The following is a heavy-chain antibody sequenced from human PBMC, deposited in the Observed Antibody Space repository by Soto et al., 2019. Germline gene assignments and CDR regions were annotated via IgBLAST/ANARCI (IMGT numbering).Heavy chain of an antibody. CDR3: ARGPDYYDSSGYHGWFDA. D-gene: IGHD3-22*01. V-gene: IGHV4-59*01. Sequence: PSETLSLTCTVSGGSISSYYWSWIRQPPGKGLEWIGYIYYSGSTNYNPSLKSRVTISVDTSKNQFSLKLSSVTAADTAVYYCARGPDYYDSSGYHGWFDAWGQGALVTVSS. J-gene: IGHJ5*02. CDR1: GGSISSYY. CDR2: IYYSGST.